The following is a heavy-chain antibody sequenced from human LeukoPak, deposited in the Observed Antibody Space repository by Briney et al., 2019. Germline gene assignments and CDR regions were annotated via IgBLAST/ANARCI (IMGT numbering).Heavy chain of an antibody. V-gene: IGHV3-53*01. CDR2: IYSGGST. Sequence: GGSLRLSCAASGFTFSSNYMSWVRQAPGKGLERVSVIYSGGSTYYADSVKGRFTISRDNSKNTLYLQMNSLRAEDTAVYYCAREVAVAGTLYDYWGQGTLVTVSS. CDR1: GFTFSSNY. D-gene: IGHD6-19*01. J-gene: IGHJ4*02. CDR3: AREVAVAGTLYDY.